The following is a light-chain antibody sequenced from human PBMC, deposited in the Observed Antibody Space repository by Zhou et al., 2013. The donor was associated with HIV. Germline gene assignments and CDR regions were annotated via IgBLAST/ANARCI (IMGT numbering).Light chain of an antibody. Sequence: EIVLTQSPGTLSLSPGERATLSCRASQSVNSNHLAWYQQKPGQAPRAVIFGAPSRATGIPDRFSGSGSGTDFTLTISRLEPEDFAVYYCQQYGSSPPLTFGGGTKVEI. J-gene: IGKJ4*01. CDR3: QQYGSSPPLT. CDR1: QSVNSNH. CDR2: GAP. V-gene: IGKV3-20*01.